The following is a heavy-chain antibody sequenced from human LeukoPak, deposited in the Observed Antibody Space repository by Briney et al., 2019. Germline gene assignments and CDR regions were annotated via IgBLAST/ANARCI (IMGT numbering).Heavy chain of an antibody. CDR3: AKDLRRPYYDSSGFVFGAFDI. V-gene: IGHV3-30*18. Sequence: PGGSLRLSCAASGFTFSSYGMHWVRQAPGKGLEWVAVISYDGSNKYYADSVKGRFTISRDNSKNTLYLQMNSLRAEDTAVYYCAKDLRRPYYDSSGFVFGAFDIWGQGTMVTVSS. D-gene: IGHD3-22*01. CDR2: ISYDGSNK. CDR1: GFTFSSYG. J-gene: IGHJ3*02.